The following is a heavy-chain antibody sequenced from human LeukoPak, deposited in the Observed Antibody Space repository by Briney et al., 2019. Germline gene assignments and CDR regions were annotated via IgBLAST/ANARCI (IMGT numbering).Heavy chain of an antibody. V-gene: IGHV4-59*01. CDR2: IYYSGST. Sequence: SETLSLTRTVSGGSISSYYWSWIRQPPGKGLEWIGYIYYSGSTNYNPSLKSRVTISVDTSKNQFSLKLSSVTAADTAVYYCASGGNWFDPWGQGTLVTVSS. J-gene: IGHJ5*02. D-gene: IGHD2-15*01. CDR1: GGSISSYY. CDR3: ASGGNWFDP.